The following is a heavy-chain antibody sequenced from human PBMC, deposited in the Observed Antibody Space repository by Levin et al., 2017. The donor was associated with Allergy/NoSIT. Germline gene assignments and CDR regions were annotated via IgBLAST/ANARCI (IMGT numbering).Heavy chain of an antibody. D-gene: IGHD1-1*01. CDR2: ISAYNGNT. CDR3: ARDSPGTTGTDVFPYYYYYYMDV. CDR1: GYTFTSYG. V-gene: IGHV1-18*01. J-gene: IGHJ6*03. Sequence: GGSLRLSCKASGYTFTSYGISWVRQAPGQGLEWMGWISAYNGNTNYAQKLQGRVTMTTDTSTSTAYMELRSLRSDDTAVYYCARDSPGTTGTDVFPYYYYYYMDVWGKGTTVTVSS.